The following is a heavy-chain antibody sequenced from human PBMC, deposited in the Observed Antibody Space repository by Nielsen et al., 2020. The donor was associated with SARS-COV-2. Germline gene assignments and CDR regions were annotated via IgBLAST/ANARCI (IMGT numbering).Heavy chain of an antibody. V-gene: IGHV4-31*03. CDR2: IYYSGST. J-gene: IGHJ5*02. CDR3: ARVPLKNSWFGELLSAWFDP. D-gene: IGHD3-10*01. Sequence: SETLSLTCTVSGGSISSGGYYWSWIRQHPGKGLEWIGYIYYSGSTYYNPSLKSRVTISVDTSKNQFSLKLSSVTAADTAVYYCARVPLKNSWFGELLSAWFDPWGQGTLVTVSS. CDR1: GGSISSGGYY.